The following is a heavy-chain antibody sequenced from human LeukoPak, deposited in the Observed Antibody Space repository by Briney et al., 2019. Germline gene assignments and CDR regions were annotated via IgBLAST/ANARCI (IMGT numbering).Heavy chain of an antibody. D-gene: IGHD4-11*01. V-gene: IGHV4-59*01. CDR1: GGSISNYY. CDR3: ARMVESTVTIAFENWFDP. J-gene: IGHJ5*02. Sequence: SETLSLTCTVSGGSISNYYWNWIRQPPGQGLEWIGHIYYSGSTNYNPSLKSRVTISVDASKNQFSLKLSSVTAADTAVYYCARMVESTVTIAFENWFDPWGQGTLVTVSS. CDR2: IYYSGST.